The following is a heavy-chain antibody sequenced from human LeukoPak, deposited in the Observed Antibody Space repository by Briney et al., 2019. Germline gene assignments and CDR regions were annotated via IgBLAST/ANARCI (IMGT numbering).Heavy chain of an antibody. CDR1: GFTFSSYS. J-gene: IGHJ4*02. CDR2: ISSSSSCI. CDR3: AKSSAANYYDSSGYSKYYFDY. Sequence: PGGSLRLSCAASGFTFSSYSMNWVRQAPGKGLEWVSSISSSSSCIYYADSVKGRFTISRDNAKNSLYLQMNSLRAEDTAVYYCAKSSAANYYDSSGYSKYYFDYWGQGTLVTVSS. V-gene: IGHV3-21*04. D-gene: IGHD3-22*01.